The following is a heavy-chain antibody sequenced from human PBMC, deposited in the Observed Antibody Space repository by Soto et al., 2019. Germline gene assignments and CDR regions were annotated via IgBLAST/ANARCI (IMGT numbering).Heavy chain of an antibody. D-gene: IGHD2-2*01. J-gene: IGHJ6*04. V-gene: IGHV5-51*01. Sequence: GESLKISCKGSGDTLTSYWIGWVRQIPWKGLEWMGIIYPCDSYTRYSRSFQGQVTISPDKSISNAYLQWRSLQDSDTAMYYCASTSGVVVPAATHYYYYGREVWGKQTTVSASS. CDR3: ASTSGVVVPAATHYYYYGREV. CDR1: GDTLTSYW. CDR2: IYPCDSYT.